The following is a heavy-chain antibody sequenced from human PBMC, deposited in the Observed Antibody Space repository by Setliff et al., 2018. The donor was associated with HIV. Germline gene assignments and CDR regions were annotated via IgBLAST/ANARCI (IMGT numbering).Heavy chain of an antibody. J-gene: IGHJ3*01. V-gene: IGHV4-59*11. D-gene: IGHD3-22*01. CDR3: ARDVTFITHDALDL. Sequence: PSETLSLTCTVSGGSISNQYWSWIRQPQGKGLEWIGYIYYSGTTHYNPSLKSRVAMSVDTSKNQFSLDLTSVTPADTAVYYCARDVTFITHDALDLWGQGIMVTVSS. CDR2: IYYSGTT. CDR1: GGSISNQY.